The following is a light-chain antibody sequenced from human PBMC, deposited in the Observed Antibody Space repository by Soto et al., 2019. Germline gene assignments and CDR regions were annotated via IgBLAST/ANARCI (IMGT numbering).Light chain of an antibody. CDR2: GAS. J-gene: IGKJ4*01. CDR1: QSVSSK. CDR3: QQYNDWLGT. V-gene: IGKV3-15*01. Sequence: EILMTQSPATLSVSPGERATLSCRASQSVSSKLAWYQQKPGQAPRLLIYGASTRATGVPARFSGSGSGTEFTLTISRLQSEDFAVYYCQQYNDWLGTFGGGTKVEIK.